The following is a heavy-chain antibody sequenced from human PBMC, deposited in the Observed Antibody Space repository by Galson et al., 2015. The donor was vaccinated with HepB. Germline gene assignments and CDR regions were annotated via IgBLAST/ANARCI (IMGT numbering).Heavy chain of an antibody. Sequence: SVKVSCKASGYTFTSYGISWVRQAPGQGLEWMGWISAYNGNTNYAQKLQGRVTMTTDTSTSTAYMELRSLRSDDTAVYYCARDLSGWWVLGYYFDYWGQGTLVTVSS. V-gene: IGHV1-18*04. J-gene: IGHJ4*02. CDR3: ARDLSGWWVLGYYFDY. CDR1: GYTFTSYG. D-gene: IGHD3-22*01. CDR2: ISAYNGNT.